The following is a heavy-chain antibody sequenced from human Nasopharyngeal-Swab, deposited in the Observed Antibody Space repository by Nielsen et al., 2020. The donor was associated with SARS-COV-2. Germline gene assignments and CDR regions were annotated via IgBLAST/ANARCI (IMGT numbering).Heavy chain of an antibody. Sequence: ASVKVSCKASGYTFTSYGISWVRQAPGQGLVWMGWISTYNGNTNYARKLQGRVTMTTDTSTSTAYMELRSLRSDDTAVYYCARDLPSAQYYDFWSGYFYYYYGMDVWGQGTTVTVSS. CDR2: ISTYNGNT. V-gene: IGHV1-18*01. D-gene: IGHD3-3*01. J-gene: IGHJ6*02. CDR1: GYTFTSYG. CDR3: ARDLPSAQYYDFWSGYFYYYYGMDV.